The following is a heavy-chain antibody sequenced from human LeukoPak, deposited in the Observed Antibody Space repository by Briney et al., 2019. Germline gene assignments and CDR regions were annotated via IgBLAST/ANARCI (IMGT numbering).Heavy chain of an antibody. CDR1: GYTFTCYY. V-gene: IGHV1-2*02. CDR3: SREDY. Sequence: ASVKVSCKTSGYTFTCYYLHWVRQAPGQGLEWVGWISPNSGGTHYAQKFQGRVTMTRDTSITTVYMELSRLRSDDTAVYYCSREDYWGQGTLVTVSS. J-gene: IGHJ4*02. CDR2: ISPNSGGT.